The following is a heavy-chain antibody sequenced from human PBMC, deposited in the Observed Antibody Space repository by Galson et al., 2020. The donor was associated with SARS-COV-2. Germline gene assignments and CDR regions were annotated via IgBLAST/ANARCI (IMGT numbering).Heavy chain of an antibody. Sequence: GKSLKISCAASGFTFSSYAMHWVRQAPGKGLEWVAVISYDGSNKYYADSVKGRFTISRDNSKNTLYLQMNSLRAEDTAVYYCARDIWQLDVGYGMDVWGQGTTVTVSS. D-gene: IGHD6-6*01. V-gene: IGHV3-30-3*01. CDR3: ARDIWQLDVGYGMDV. J-gene: IGHJ6*02. CDR1: GFTFSSYA. CDR2: ISYDGSNK.